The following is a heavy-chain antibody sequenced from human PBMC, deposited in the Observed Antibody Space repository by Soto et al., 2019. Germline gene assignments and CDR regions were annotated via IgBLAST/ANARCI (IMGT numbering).Heavy chain of an antibody. CDR1: GFTFSDHY. J-gene: IGHJ4*02. V-gene: IGHV3-72*01. D-gene: IGHD2-2*02. CDR2: IRNRGQSHIA. CDR3: TRDTYTALDY. Sequence: EVQLVESGGGLVQPGGSMRLSCAASGFTFSDHYMDWVRQAPGKGLEWVGRIRNRGQSHIADYAASVKGRFTMSRDDSENSLHLQMNILKTEHTAVYYCTRDTYTALDYWGQETLVTVSS.